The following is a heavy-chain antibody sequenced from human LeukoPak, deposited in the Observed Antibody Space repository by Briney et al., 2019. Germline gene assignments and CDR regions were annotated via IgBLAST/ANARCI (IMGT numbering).Heavy chain of an antibody. CDR2: IIPIFGTA. Sequence: APVNVSCKASGGTFSSYAISWVRQAPGQGLEWMGGIIPIFGTANYAQKFQGRVTITADESTSTAYMELSSLRSEDTAVYYCARKVNPVSPMDVWGQGTTVTVSS. D-gene: IGHD4-23*01. V-gene: IGHV1-69*01. CDR3: ARKVNPVSPMDV. CDR1: GGTFSSYA. J-gene: IGHJ6*02.